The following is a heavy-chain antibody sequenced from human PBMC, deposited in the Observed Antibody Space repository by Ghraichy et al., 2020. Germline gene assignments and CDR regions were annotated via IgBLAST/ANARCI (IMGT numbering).Heavy chain of an antibody. CDR2: IKPDGSET. J-gene: IGHJ4*02. CDR1: GFTLSNAW. CDR3: ARDISRPGIIRGVIDY. V-gene: IGHV3-7*01. Sequence: ETLSLTCEASGFTLSNAWMNWVRQAPGKGLEWVANIKPDGSETYYVGSVKGRFIISRDNAKNSLYLQMNSLRAEDTAVYYCARDISRPGIIRGVIDYWGQGTLVTVSS. D-gene: IGHD3-10*01.